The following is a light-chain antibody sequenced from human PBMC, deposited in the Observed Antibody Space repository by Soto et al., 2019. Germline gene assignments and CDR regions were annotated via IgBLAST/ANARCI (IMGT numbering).Light chain of an antibody. CDR1: QSVSSTY. Sequence: EMVLTQSPATLSFGPGERATLSCRASQSVSSTYFAWYRQKPGQPPSLLIYGASNRATGVPDRFSGSGSGPDCPLTIIRLEPEDFAVYYCQQYISSPPGFTFGPGTTVEIK. V-gene: IGKV3-20*01. J-gene: IGKJ3*01. CDR2: GAS. CDR3: QQYISSPPGFT.